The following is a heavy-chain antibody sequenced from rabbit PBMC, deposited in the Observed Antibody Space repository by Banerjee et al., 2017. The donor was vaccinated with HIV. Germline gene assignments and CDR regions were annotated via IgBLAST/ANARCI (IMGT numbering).Heavy chain of an antibody. CDR3: ARDLAGVIGWNFSL. CDR2: IHTSSGST. CDR1: EFDLSSNV. Sequence: QEQLEESGGGLVKPGASLTLTCKASEFDLSSNVMCWVRQAPGKGLEWIGCIHTSSGSTWYASWAKGRFTISKTSSTTVTLQMTSLTAADTATYFCARDLAGVIGWNFSLWGQGTLVTV. D-gene: IGHD4-1*01. V-gene: IGHV1S45*01. J-gene: IGHJ4*01.